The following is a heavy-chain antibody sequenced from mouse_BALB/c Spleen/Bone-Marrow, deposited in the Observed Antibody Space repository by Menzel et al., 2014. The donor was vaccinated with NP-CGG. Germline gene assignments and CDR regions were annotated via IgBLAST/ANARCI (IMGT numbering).Heavy chain of an antibody. CDR2: ISNGAGST. D-gene: IGHD3-3*01. J-gene: IGHJ3*01. CDR3: ARRAGAY. V-gene: IGHV5-12-2*01. Sequence: DVHLVESGGGLVQPGGSLKLSCAASGFTFSSYTMSWVRQTPEKRLEWVAYISNGAGSTYYPDTVKGRFTISRDNAKNTLYLQMSSLKSEDTAMYYCARRAGAYWGQGTLVTVSA. CDR1: GFTFSSYT.